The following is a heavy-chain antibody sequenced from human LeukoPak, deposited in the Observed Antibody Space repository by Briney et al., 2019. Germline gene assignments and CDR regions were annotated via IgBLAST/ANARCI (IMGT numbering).Heavy chain of an antibody. CDR3: ARDLCSTTSCPRA. V-gene: IGHV3-53*01. CDR1: GFTVSSNY. Sequence: GGSLRLSCAASGFTVSSNYMSWVRQAPGKGLEWVSVIYSGGSTYYADSVRGRFTISRDNAKNSLYLQMNSLRAEDTAVYYCARDLCSTTSCPRAWGQGTLVTVSS. CDR2: IYSGGST. D-gene: IGHD2-2*01. J-gene: IGHJ4*02.